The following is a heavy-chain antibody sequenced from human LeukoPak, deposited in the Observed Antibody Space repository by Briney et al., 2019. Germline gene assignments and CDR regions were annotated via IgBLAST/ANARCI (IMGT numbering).Heavy chain of an antibody. CDR3: AWGPPQNSTSDC. CDR1: GYIFSDYV. V-gene: IGHV1-8*01. J-gene: IGHJ4*02. Sequence: ASVKVSCKASGYIFSDYVINWVRQAAGQGVEWMGWMSPNNGATGYAQKFQGRVTMTRDTSTSTTYMELCSLRSPDTAAYFCAWGPPQNSTSDCWGEGSLVTVSS. D-gene: IGHD2-2*01. CDR2: MSPNNGAT.